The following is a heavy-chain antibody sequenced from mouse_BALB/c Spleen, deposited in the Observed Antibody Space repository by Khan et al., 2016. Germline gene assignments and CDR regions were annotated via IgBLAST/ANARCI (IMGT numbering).Heavy chain of an antibody. CDR2: ISSGSGTM. J-gene: IGHJ2*01. D-gene: IGHD4-1*01. CDR1: GFTFSNFG. Sequence: EVELVESGGGLVQPGGSRKLSCAASGFTFSNFGMHWIRQAPEKGLEWVAYISSGSGTMYYADTVKGRFTISRDNPKNTLFLQMTSLRSEDTAIYYCARLKDWGVPFDYWGQGTTLTVSS. V-gene: IGHV5-17*02. CDR3: ARLKDWGVPFDY.